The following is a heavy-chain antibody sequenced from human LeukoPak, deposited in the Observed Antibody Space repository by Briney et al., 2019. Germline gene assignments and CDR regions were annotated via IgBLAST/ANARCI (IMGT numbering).Heavy chain of an antibody. J-gene: IGHJ4*02. CDR2: ISYDGSNK. Sequence: PGRSLRLSCAAPGFTFRNYAMHWVRQAPGKGLEGVAVISYDGSNKYYADSVKGRFTISRDNSKTTLYLQMNSLRAEDTSVYYCARGIAAAGLDYWGQGTLVTVSS. CDR3: ARGIAAAGLDY. V-gene: IGHV3-30*04. D-gene: IGHD6-25*01. CDR1: GFTFRNYA.